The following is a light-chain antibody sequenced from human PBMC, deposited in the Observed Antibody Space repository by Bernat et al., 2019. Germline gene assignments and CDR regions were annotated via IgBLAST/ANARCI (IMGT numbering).Light chain of an antibody. J-gene: IGKJ1*01. V-gene: IGKV1-16*02. CDR1: HDISIS. Sequence: DIQMTQSPTLLSASVGDKGTITCRASHDISISLAWFQQKPGRAPKSLIYSASILQSEFPSKFSGSGYGTDFSLTISSLHPGDSATYYCQQYHVYPPTFGQGTKVEIK. CDR2: SAS. CDR3: QQYHVYPPT.